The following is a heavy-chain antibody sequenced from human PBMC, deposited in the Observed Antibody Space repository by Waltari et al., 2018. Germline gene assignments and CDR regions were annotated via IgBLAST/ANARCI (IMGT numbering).Heavy chain of an antibody. V-gene: IGHV4-4*02. CDR3: ASDRGRGLYLDS. CDR2: VHQSGRS. D-gene: IGHD2-15*01. CDR1: GDSISNNFF. J-gene: IGHJ4*02. Sequence: QVQLQESGPGLVKPSGTLSLTCTVSGDSISNNFFWSWVRQSPGKGLEWIGQVHQSGRSNSNPSLERRVTVSMDTSKNQFSLRVTSVTAADTAIYYCASDRGRGLYLDSWGQGTLVTVSP.